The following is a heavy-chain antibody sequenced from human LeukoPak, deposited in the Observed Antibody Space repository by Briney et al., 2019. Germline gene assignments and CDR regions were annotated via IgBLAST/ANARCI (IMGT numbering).Heavy chain of an antibody. CDR2: IYYSGST. D-gene: IGHD1-26*01. V-gene: IGHV4-59*01. CDR3: ARFEWEQSRLGPPEGGDYYLDY. Sequence: SETLSLTCAVSGGSFSSYYWSWIRQPPGKGLEWIGYIYYSGSTNYNPSLKSRVTISVDTSKNQFSLKLSAVPAADTAVYYCARFEWEQSRLGPPEGGDYYLDYWSQGTLVSVPS. CDR1: GGSFSSYY. J-gene: IGHJ4*02.